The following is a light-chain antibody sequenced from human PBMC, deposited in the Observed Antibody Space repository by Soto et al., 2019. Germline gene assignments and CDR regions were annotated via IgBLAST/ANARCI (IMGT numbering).Light chain of an antibody. J-gene: IGLJ2*01. CDR3: SSYTSSGSFVV. Sequence: QSALTQPASVSGSPGQSITISCTGTSSDVGGYNYVSWYQQHPGKAPKVIIYDVSNRPSGVSNPFSGSKSGNTASLTISGLQAEDEADYYCSSYTSSGSFVVFGGGTKLTVL. V-gene: IGLV2-14*01. CDR2: DVS. CDR1: SSDVGGYNY.